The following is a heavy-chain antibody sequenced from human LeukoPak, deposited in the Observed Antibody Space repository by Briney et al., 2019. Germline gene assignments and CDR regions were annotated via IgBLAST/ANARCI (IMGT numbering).Heavy chain of an antibody. CDR3: ARSSFPYYFDY. CDR2: IDNDGGST. V-gene: IGHV3-74*01. J-gene: IGHJ4*02. CDR1: GFTFHSYS. Sequence: GSLRLSCAASGFTFHSYSMHWVRQAPGKGLVWVSRIDNDGGSTAYADSVKGRFTISRDNAKNTLYLQMNSVRAEDTAVYYCARSSFPYYFDYWGQGTLVTVSS. D-gene: IGHD3-16*01.